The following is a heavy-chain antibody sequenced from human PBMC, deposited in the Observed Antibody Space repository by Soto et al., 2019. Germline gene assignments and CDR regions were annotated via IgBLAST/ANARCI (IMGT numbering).Heavy chain of an antibody. V-gene: IGHV3-23*01. CDR2: ISGSGGST. CDR3: AKGASNWGWYWYFDL. CDR1: GFTFSSYA. D-gene: IGHD7-27*01. Sequence: GSLSLSCAACGFTFSSYAMSWVRQAPGKGLEWVSAISGSGGSTYYADSVKGRFTISRDNSKNTLYLQMNSLRAEETAVYYCAKGASNWGWYWYFDLWGRGTLVTVSS. J-gene: IGHJ2*01.